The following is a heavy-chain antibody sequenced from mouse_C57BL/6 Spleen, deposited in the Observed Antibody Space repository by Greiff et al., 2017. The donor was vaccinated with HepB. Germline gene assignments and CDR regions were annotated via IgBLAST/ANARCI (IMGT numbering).Heavy chain of an antibody. CDR2: INPNYGTT. J-gene: IGHJ2*01. CDR1: GYSFTDYN. D-gene: IGHD2-3*01. CDR3: ARSLDYDGSPFFDY. V-gene: IGHV1-39*01. Sequence: EVKLMESGPELVKPGASVKISCKASGYSFTDYNMNWVKQSNGKSLEWIGVINPNYGTTSYNQKFKGKATLTVDQSSSTAYMQLNSLTSEYSAVYYCARSLDYDGSPFFDYWGQGTTLTVSS.